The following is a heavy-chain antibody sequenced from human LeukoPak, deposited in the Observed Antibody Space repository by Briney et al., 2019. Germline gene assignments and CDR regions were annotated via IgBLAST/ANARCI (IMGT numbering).Heavy chain of an antibody. CDR2: ISGSGGST. CDR3: AREQLSTRGSLLNWFDP. CDR1: GFTFSNYA. V-gene: IGHV3-23*01. Sequence: GGSLRLSCAASGFTFSNYAISWVCQAPGKGREWVSTISGSGGSTYYADSVKGRFTISRDNSKNTLYLQMNSLRSEDPGVYYCAREQLSTRGSLLNWFDPWGQGTLVTVSS. J-gene: IGHJ5*02. D-gene: IGHD3-10*01.